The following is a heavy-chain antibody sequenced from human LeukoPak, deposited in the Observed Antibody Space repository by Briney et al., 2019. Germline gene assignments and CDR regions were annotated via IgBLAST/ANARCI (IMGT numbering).Heavy chain of an antibody. CDR3: ARVGHYDYVWGSYRYTTGPIDY. Sequence: SETLSLTCTVSGGSISSYYWSWIRQPPGKGLEWIGYIYYSGSTNYNPSLKSRVTISVDTSKNQFSLKLSSVTAADTAVYYCARVGHYDYVWGSYRYTTGPIDYWGQGTRVTVSS. V-gene: IGHV4-59*01. CDR1: GGSISSYY. D-gene: IGHD3-16*02. J-gene: IGHJ4*02. CDR2: IYYSGST.